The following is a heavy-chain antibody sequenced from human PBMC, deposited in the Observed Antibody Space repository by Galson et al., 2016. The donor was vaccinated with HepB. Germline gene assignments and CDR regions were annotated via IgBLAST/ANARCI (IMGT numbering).Heavy chain of an antibody. CDR1: GYTFTSYY. J-gene: IGHJ5*02. V-gene: IGHV1-2*02. D-gene: IGHD4-11*01. CDR2: INPNTGVT. Sequence: SVKVSCKASGYTFTSYYMHWVRQAPGQGLEWMGWINPNTGVTKYSQKFQGRVTMTRDTSISTAYMELSRLRSADTAVYYCARDDYNAGGWFDPWGRGTLMTVSS. CDR3: ARDDYNAGGWFDP.